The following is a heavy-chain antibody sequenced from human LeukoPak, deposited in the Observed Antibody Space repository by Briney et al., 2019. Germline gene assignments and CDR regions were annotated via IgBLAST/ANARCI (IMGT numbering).Heavy chain of an antibody. CDR2: ISYDGSNK. CDR3: AKARLIVTSRPGYYFDY. D-gene: IGHD2-2*01. J-gene: IGHJ4*02. CDR1: GFTFSSYA. Sequence: GGSLRLSCAASGFTFSSYAMHWVRQAPGKGLEWVAVISYDGSNKYYADSVKGRFTISRDNSKNTLYLQMNSLRAEDTAVYYCAKARLIVTSRPGYYFDYWGQGTLVTVSS. V-gene: IGHV3-30-3*01.